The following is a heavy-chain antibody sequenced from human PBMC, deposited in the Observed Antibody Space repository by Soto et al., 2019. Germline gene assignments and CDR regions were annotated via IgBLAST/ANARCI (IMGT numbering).Heavy chain of an antibody. CDR3: AREPYTAMAPGGMDV. J-gene: IGHJ6*02. D-gene: IGHD5-18*01. Sequence: GASVKVSCKASGGTFSSYAISWVRQAPGQGLEWMGGIIPIFGTANYAQKFQGRVTITADEPTSTAYMELSSLRSEDTAVYYCAREPYTAMAPGGMDVWGQGTTVTVSS. V-gene: IGHV1-69*13. CDR2: IIPIFGTA. CDR1: GGTFSSYA.